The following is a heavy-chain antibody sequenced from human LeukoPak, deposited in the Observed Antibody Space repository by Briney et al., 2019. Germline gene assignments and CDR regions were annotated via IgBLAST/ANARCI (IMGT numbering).Heavy chain of an antibody. D-gene: IGHD6-13*01. J-gene: IGHJ4*02. V-gene: IGHV3-21*01. Sequence: GGSLRLSRAASGFTFSGYTMSWVRQAPGKGLEWVSSISGSSSYISYADSVKGRFTISRDNAKNSLFLQVNSLRAEDTAVYSCARVRGSSWSEYYFDYWGQGTLVTVSS. CDR1: GFTFSGYT. CDR2: ISGSSSYI. CDR3: ARVRGSSWSEYYFDY.